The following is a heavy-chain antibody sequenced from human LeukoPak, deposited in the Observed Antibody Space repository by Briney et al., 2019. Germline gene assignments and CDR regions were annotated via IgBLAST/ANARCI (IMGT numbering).Heavy chain of an antibody. CDR3: AILGYCSSTSCREGFDP. CDR1: GFTFSSYW. J-gene: IGHJ5*02. V-gene: IGHV3-74*01. CDR2: INSDGSST. Sequence: GGSLRLSCAASGFTFSSYWMHWVRQAPGKGLVWVSRINSDGSSTSYADSVKGRFTISRDNAKNTLYLQMNSLRAEDTAVYCCAILGYCSSTSCREGFDPWGQGTLVTVSS. D-gene: IGHD2-2*01.